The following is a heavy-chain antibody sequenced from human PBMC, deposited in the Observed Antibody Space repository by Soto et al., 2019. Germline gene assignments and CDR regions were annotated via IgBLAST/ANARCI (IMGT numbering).Heavy chain of an antibody. J-gene: IGHJ4*02. CDR3: GREXYDFWSGLGY. D-gene: IGHD3-3*01. CDR2: ISAYNGNT. V-gene: IGHV1-18*01. Sequence: PGQGLEWMGWISAYNGNTNYAQKLQGRVTMTTDTSTSTAYMELRSLRSDDTAVYYCGREXYDFWSGLGYWGQGTLVTVSS.